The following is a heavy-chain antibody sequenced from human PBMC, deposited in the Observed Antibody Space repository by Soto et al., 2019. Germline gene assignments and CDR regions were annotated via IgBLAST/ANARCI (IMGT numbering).Heavy chain of an antibody. CDR3: ARHPRITIFGVVQTNPSWFDP. CDR2: IYYSGST. D-gene: IGHD3-3*01. CDR1: GGSISSSSYY. J-gene: IGHJ5*02. Sequence: PSETLSLTCTVSGGSISSSSYYWGWIRQPPGKGLEWIGSIYYSGSTYYNPSLKSRVTISVDTSKNQFSLKLSSVTAADTAVYYCARHPRITIFGVVQTNPSWFDPWGQGTLVTSPQ. V-gene: IGHV4-39*01.